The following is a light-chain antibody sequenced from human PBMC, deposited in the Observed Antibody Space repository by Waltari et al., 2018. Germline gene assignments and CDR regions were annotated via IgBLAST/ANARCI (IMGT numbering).Light chain of an antibody. V-gene: IGLV2-23*02. Sequence: QSALTQPAAVSGSPGQSVTISCTGASSDIGRYDIVSWYQQHPGNAPKLVISDFSKRPWGVSCRFSGSNSGDTASLTISGLQFEDEADYYCCSYAGNYVWVFGGGTRLTVL. CDR2: DFS. J-gene: IGLJ3*02. CDR3: CSYAGNYVWV. CDR1: SSDIGRYDI.